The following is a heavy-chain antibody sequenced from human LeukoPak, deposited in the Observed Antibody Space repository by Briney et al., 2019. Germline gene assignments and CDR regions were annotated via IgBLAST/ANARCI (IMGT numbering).Heavy chain of an antibody. CDR2: ISSSGSTI. D-gene: IGHD3-22*01. V-gene: IGHV3-11*01. J-gene: IGHJ4*02. CDR3: ARDVPYYYDSSGYHFDC. CDR1: GFTFSDYY. Sequence: GGSLRLSCAASGFTFSDYYMSWIRQAPGKGLEWVSYISSSGSTIYYADSVKGRLTISRDNAKNSLYLQMNSLRAEDTAVYYCARDVPYYYDSSGYHFDCWGQGTLVTVSS.